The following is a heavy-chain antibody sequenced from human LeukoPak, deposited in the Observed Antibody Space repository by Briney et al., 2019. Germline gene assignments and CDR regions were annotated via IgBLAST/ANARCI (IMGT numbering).Heavy chain of an antibody. Sequence: SVKVSCKASGGPLSSYAIGWVRRPPGQGLEWMGGTIPIFGTANYAQKFQGRVTITADKSTSTAYMELSSLRSEDTAVYYCARSGRSSLEVAFDIWGQGTMVTVSS. D-gene: IGHD3-10*01. J-gene: IGHJ3*02. CDR1: GGPLSSYA. CDR2: TIPIFGTA. V-gene: IGHV1-69*06. CDR3: ARSGRSSLEVAFDI.